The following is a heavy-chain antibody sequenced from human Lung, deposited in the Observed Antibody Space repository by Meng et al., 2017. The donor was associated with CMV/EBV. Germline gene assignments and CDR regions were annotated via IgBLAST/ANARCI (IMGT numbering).Heavy chain of an antibody. CDR2: INHSGST. CDR3: ARGKSSGLIPPLRGGSRPFDP. D-gene: IGHD3-10*01. CDR1: GGSFSGYY. J-gene: IGHJ5*02. Sequence: SETLSLTCAVYGGSFSGYYWSWIRQPPGKGLEWIGEINHSGSTNYNPSLKSRVTISVDTSKNQLSLELSSVTAADTAVYYCARGKSSGLIPPLRGGSRPFDPWGQGTLVTVSS. V-gene: IGHV4-34*01.